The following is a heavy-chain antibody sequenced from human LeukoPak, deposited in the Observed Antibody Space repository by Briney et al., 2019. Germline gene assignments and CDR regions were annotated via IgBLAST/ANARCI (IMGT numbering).Heavy chain of an antibody. J-gene: IGHJ6*03. CDR1: GFTFSIYA. CDR3: ARASDDKQVAASGSRPANCYYYYMDV. CDR2: ISYVGSNK. Sequence: GGPRRLSGAASGFTFSIYAVHGSGQPPGKGREWVAVISYVGSNKYYADSVKGPFTIYRDNSKTALYLKMNSLRDEDTAVYYCARASDDKQVAASGSRPANCYYYYMDVWGKGTTVTVSS. D-gene: IGHD1-26*01. V-gene: IGHV3-30*04.